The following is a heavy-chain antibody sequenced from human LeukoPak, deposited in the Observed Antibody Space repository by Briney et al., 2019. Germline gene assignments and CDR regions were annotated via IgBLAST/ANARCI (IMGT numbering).Heavy chain of an antibody. V-gene: IGHV4-39*01. J-gene: IGHJ1*01. D-gene: IGHD6-19*01. CDR3: AKIGAVAGTNFQH. CDR1: GGSISSSSYY. Sequence: SETLSLTCTVSGGSISSSSYYWGWIRQPPGKGLEWIGSIYYSGSTYYNPSLKSRVTISVDTSKNQFSLKLGSVTAADTAVYYCAKIGAVAGTNFQHWGQGTLVTVSS. CDR2: IYYSGST.